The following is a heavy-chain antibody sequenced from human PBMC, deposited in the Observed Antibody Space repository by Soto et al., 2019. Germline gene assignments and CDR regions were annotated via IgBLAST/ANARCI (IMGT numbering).Heavy chain of an antibody. CDR3: TRWGGDPPTLDY. CDR1: GLTFSGSN. V-gene: IGHV3-73*02. CDR2: IKSKADSYAT. J-gene: IGHJ4*02. D-gene: IGHD4-17*01. Sequence: EVQLVESGGGLVQPGGSLKLSCATSGLTFSGSNMHWVRQASGKGLEWVGRIKSKADSYATAYAASVKGMFIVSRDDSQNTAYLQMNSLKTEDTAVYYCTRWGGDPPTLDYWGQGTLVTVSS.